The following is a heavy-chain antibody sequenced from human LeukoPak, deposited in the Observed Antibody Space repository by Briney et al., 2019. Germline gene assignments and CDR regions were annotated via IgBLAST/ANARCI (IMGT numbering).Heavy chain of an antibody. CDR3: AKWHLSLSSTSWTGGPNWFDP. D-gene: IGHD2-2*01. CDR1: GFTFSSYA. J-gene: IGHJ5*02. CDR2: ISGSGGST. V-gene: IGHV3-23*01. Sequence: GGSLRLSCAASGFTFSSYAMSWVRQAPGKGLEWVSAISGSGGSTYYADSVKGRFTISRDNSKNTLYLQMNSLRAEDTAVYYCAKWHLSLSSTSWTGGPNWFDPWGQGTLVTVSS.